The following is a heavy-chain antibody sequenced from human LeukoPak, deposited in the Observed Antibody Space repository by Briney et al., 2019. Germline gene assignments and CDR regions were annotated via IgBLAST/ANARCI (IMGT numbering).Heavy chain of an antibody. V-gene: IGHV4-39*07. CDR2: INHSGST. D-gene: IGHD6-19*01. CDR3: ARRSRIAVAPYYYYYMDV. J-gene: IGHJ6*03. CDR1: GGSISSSSYY. Sequence: SETLSLTCTVSGGSISSSSYYWSWIRQPPGKGLEWIGEINHSGSTNYNPSLKSRVTISVDTSKNQFSLKLSSVTAADTAVYYCARRSRIAVAPYYYYYMDVWGKGTTVTISS.